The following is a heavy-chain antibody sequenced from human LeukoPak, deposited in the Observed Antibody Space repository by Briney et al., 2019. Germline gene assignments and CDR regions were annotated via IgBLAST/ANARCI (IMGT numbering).Heavy chain of an antibody. CDR1: GGTFSSYA. J-gene: IGHJ6*02. V-gene: IGHV1-69*13. CDR3: ARDIRIVVVPAAMDYYYGMDV. CDR2: IIPIFGTA. Sequence: ASVKVSCKASGGTFSSYAISWVRQAPGQGLEWMGGIIPIFGTANYAQKFQGRVTITAEESTSTAYMELSSLRSEDTAVYYCARDIRIVVVPAAMDYYYGMDVWGQGTTVTVSS. D-gene: IGHD2-2*01.